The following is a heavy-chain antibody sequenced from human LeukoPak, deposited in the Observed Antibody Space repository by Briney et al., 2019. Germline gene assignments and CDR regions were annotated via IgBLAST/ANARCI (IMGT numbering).Heavy chain of an antibody. CDR2: IRYDGSNK. D-gene: IGHD3-16*01. J-gene: IGHJ4*02. CDR1: GFTFSSYG. CDR3: ARRAGAYTHPYDY. V-gene: IGHV3-30*02. Sequence: HPGGSLRLSCAASGFTFSSYGMHWVRQAPGKGLEWVAFIRYDGSNKYYADSVKGRFTISRDNSKNTLYLQMNSLRAEDTAVYYCARRAGAYTHPYDYWGQGTLVTVS.